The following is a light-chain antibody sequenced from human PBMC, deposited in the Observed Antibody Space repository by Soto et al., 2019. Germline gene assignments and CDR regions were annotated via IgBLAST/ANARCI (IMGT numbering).Light chain of an antibody. J-gene: IGKJ5*01. CDR1: QSVSSSY. Sequence: EIVLTQSPCTLSLSPGERATLSCRASQSVSSSYLAWYQQKPGQAPRLLLYGASSRATGLPDRFSGSGSGTDLPLTISILEPEDFVVYYCQQSGSPPITFGQGTRLEIK. V-gene: IGKV3-20*01. CDR2: GAS. CDR3: QQSGSPPIT.